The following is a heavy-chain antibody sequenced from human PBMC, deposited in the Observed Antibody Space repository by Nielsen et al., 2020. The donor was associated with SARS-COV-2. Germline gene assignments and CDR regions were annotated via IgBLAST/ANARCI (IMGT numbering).Heavy chain of an antibody. D-gene: IGHD1-26*01. CDR1: GYTFTGYY. CDR3: ARGGSYYRPYYYYGMDV. J-gene: IGHJ6*02. Sequence: ASVKVSCKASGYTFTGYYMHWVRQAPGQGLEWMGWINPNSGGTNYAQKFQGRVTMTRDTSISTAYMELSRLRSDDTAVYYCARGGSYYRPYYYYGMDVWGQGTTVTVSS. V-gene: IGHV1-2*02. CDR2: INPNSGGT.